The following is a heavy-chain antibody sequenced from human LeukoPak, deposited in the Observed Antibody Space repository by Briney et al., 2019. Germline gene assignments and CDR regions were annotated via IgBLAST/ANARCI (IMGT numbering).Heavy chain of an antibody. D-gene: IGHD6-19*01. J-gene: IGHJ4*02. CDR3: AKQFGSGWYGGGHFDY. V-gene: IGHV3-9*03. CDR1: GFTFDDYA. CDR2: INWNSGSI. Sequence: PGGSLRLSCVASGFTFDDYAMHWVRQAPGKGLEWVSGINWNSGSIGYAASVKGRFTISRDNAKNSLYLQMNSLRHEDMDLYYCAKQFGSGWYGGGHFDYWGQGTLVTVSS.